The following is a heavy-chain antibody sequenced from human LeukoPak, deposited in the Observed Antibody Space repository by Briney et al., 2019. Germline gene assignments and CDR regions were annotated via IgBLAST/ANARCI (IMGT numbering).Heavy chain of an antibody. J-gene: IGHJ4*02. V-gene: IGHV4-39*07. CDR3: ARNRYCSSTSCPFGY. D-gene: IGHD2-2*01. CDR1: GGSISSSSYY. CDR2: IYYSGST. Sequence: SETLSLTCTVSGGSISSSSYYWGWIRQPPGKGLEWIGSIYYSGSTYYNPSLKSRVTISVDTSNNQFSLKLSSVTAADTAVYYCARNRYCSSTSCPFGYWGQGTLVTVSS.